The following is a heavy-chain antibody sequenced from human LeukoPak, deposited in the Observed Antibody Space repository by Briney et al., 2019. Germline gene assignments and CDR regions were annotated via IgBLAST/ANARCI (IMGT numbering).Heavy chain of an antibody. V-gene: IGHV3-23*01. J-gene: IGHJ4*02. CDR2: ISTSGDTT. Sequence: QSGGSLRLSCAASGFTFSNYAMHWVRQAPGKGLEWVSIISTSGDTTYYAGSVKGRFTISRDNSKNTLFLQMNSLRAEDTAVYYCARGSPLSYYFDYWGQGTLVTVSS. CDR3: ARGSPLSYYFDY. CDR1: GFTFSNYA. D-gene: IGHD2/OR15-2a*01.